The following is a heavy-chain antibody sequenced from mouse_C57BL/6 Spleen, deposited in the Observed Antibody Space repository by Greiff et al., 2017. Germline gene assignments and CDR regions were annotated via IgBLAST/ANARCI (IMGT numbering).Heavy chain of an antibody. J-gene: IGHJ1*03. V-gene: IGHV1-15*01. CDR3: TRRGRRDWYFDV. Sequence: QVQLQQSEAELVRPGASVTLSCKASGYTFTDYEMHWVKQTPVHGLEWIGAIDPETGGTAYNQKFKGKAILTADKSSSTAYMELRSLTSEDSAVYYCTRRGRRDWYFDVWGTGTTVTVSS. D-gene: IGHD1-1*01. CDR1: GYTFTDYE. CDR2: IDPETGGT.